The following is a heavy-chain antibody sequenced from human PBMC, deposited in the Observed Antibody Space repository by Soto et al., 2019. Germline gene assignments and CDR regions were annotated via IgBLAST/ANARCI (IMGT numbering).Heavy chain of an antibody. CDR1: GFTFSSYS. CDR3: AREVGGYLFDY. CDR2: ISSSSSTI. Sequence: GGSLRLSCAASGFTFSSYSMNWVRQAPGKGLEWVSYISSSSSTIYYADSVKGRFTISRDNAKNSLYLQMNSLRAEDTAVYYCAREVGGYLFDYWGQGTLVTVSS. D-gene: IGHD1-26*01. J-gene: IGHJ4*02. V-gene: IGHV3-48*01.